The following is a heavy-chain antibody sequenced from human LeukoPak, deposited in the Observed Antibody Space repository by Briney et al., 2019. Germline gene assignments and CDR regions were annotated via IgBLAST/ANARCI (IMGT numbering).Heavy chain of an antibody. CDR2: ISDSGGST. D-gene: IGHD5-12*01. V-gene: IGHV3-23*01. CDR1: GITFSSYA. J-gene: IGHJ4*02. Sequence: PGESLRLSCAASGITFSSYAMSWVRRAPGKGLEWVSSISDSGGSTYYADSVKGRFTISRDNSKNTLYLQMNSLRAEGTAVYYCARGGYYFDYWGQGNLVTVSS. CDR3: ARGGYYFDY.